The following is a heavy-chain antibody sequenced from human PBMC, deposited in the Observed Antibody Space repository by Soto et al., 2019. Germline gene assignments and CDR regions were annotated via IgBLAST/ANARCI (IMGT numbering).Heavy chain of an antibody. CDR2: ISAYNGNT. J-gene: IGHJ6*03. D-gene: IGHD2-2*02. CDR3: ARLVSIPGRTNYYYYYYMDV. Sequence: ASVKVSCKASGYTFTSYGISWVRQAPGQGLEWMGWISAYNGNTNYAQKLQGRVTMTTDTSTSTAYMELRSLRSDDTAVYYCARLVSIPGRTNYYYYYYMDVWGKGTTVTVSS. V-gene: IGHV1-18*01. CDR1: GYTFTSYG.